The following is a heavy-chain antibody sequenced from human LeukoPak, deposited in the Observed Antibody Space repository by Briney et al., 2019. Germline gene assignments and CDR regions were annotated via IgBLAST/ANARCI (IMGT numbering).Heavy chain of an antibody. Sequence: GSSVKVSCKASGGTFSSYAISWVRQAPGQGLEWMGRIIPILGIANYAQKFQGRVTITADKSTSTAYMELSSLRSEDTAVYYCARLYCSGGSCHSGLPNWFDPWGEETLVTVSS. CDR1: GGTFSSYA. J-gene: IGHJ5*02. CDR2: IIPILGIA. CDR3: ARLYCSGGSCHSGLPNWFDP. V-gene: IGHV1-69*04. D-gene: IGHD2-15*01.